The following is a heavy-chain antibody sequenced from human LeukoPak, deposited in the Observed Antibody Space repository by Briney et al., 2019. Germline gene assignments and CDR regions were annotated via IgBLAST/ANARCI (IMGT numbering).Heavy chain of an antibody. CDR1: GFTVSSNY. Sequence: GGSLRLSCAASGFTVSSNYMSWVRQAPGKGLEWVSSISSSSSYIYYADSVKGRFTISRDNAKNSLCLQMNSLRAEDTAVYYCARDTFGTVGATKVQHWGQGTLVTVSS. D-gene: IGHD1-26*01. J-gene: IGHJ1*01. CDR3: ARDTFGTVGATKVQH. V-gene: IGHV3-21*01. CDR2: ISSSSSYI.